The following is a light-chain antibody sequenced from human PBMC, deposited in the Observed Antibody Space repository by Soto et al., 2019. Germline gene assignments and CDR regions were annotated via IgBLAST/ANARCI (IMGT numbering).Light chain of an antibody. CDR2: DAS. CDR3: QQYSSYYT. J-gene: IGKJ1*01. CDR1: QSISNW. Sequence: DIQITHSPSTLAASVGDRVAITCRASQSISNWLAWYQQKPGKAPKLLIYDASNLESGVPSRFSGSGSETEFTLTISSLQPDDFATYYCQQYSSYYTFGQGTKVDIK. V-gene: IGKV1-5*01.